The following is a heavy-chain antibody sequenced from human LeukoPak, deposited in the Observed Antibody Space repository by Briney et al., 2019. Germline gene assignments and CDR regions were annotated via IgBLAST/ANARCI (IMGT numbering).Heavy chain of an antibody. CDR3: AREGLSGYYLNWFDP. CDR1: GFTFDDYG. CDR2: INWNGGST. Sequence: GGSLRLSCAASGFTFDDYGMSWVRQAPGKGLKWVSGINWNGGSTGYADSVKGRFTISRDNAKNSLYLQMNSLRAEDTAVYYCAREGLSGYYLNWFDPWGQGTLVTISS. J-gene: IGHJ5*02. D-gene: IGHD3-22*01. V-gene: IGHV3-20*04.